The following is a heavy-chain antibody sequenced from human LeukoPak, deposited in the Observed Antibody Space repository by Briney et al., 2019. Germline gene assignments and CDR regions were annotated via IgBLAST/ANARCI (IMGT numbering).Heavy chain of an antibody. D-gene: IGHD6-13*01. Sequence: GGSLRLSCAASGFTFSSYAMSWVRQAPGKGLEWVSAISGSGGSTYYADSVKGRFTISRDNSKNTLYLQMNSLRAEDTAVYYCAKDTQQLVYYYYYMDVWGKGTTVTVSS. CDR1: GFTFSSYA. V-gene: IGHV3-23*01. CDR2: ISGSGGST. CDR3: AKDTQQLVYYYYYMDV. J-gene: IGHJ6*03.